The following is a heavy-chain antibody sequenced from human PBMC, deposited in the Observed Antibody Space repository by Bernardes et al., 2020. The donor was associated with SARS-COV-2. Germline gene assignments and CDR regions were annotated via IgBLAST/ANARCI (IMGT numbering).Heavy chain of an antibody. Sequence: GGSLRLSCEASGFNFGDHWMHWVRQAPGKGLEWVSAISGSGGSTYYADSVKGRFTISRDNSKNTLYLQMNSLRAEDTAVYYCAKVGIYAFDIWGQGTTVTVSS. CDR3: AKVGIYAFDI. CDR2: ISGSGGST. CDR1: GFNFGDHW. V-gene: IGHV3-23*01. D-gene: IGHD3-10*01. J-gene: IGHJ3*02.